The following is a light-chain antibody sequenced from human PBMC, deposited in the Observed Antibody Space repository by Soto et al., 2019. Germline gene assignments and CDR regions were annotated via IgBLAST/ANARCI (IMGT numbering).Light chain of an antibody. CDR3: QHYNNWPL. CDR2: DAS. J-gene: IGKJ3*01. Sequence: EIVITQSPATLSVSPGERATLSCRASQSVGSNLAWYQQKPGQAPRLLIYDASTRATGIPARLSGSGSGTEFTLTISSLQSEDFAVYYCQHYNNWPLFGPGTKVDI. V-gene: IGKV3-15*01. CDR1: QSVGSN.